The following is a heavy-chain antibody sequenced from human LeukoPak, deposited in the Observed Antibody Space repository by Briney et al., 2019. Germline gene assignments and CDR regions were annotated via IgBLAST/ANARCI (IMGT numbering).Heavy chain of an antibody. V-gene: IGHV1-24*01. CDR3: ATDQWQGEWEQPFDY. J-gene: IGHJ4*02. D-gene: IGHD1-26*01. Sequence: ASVKVSCKVSGYTLTELSMHWVRPAPGKGLEWMGGFDPEDGETIYAQKFQGRVTMTEDTSTDTAYMELSSLRSEDTAVYYCATDQWQGEWEQPFDYWGQGTLVTVSS. CDR2: FDPEDGET. CDR1: GYTLTELS.